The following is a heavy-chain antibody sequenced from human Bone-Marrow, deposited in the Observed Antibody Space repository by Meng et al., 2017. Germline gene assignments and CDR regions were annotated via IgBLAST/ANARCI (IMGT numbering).Heavy chain of an antibody. D-gene: IGHD3-22*01. J-gene: IGHJ3*02. Sequence: SETLSLTCTVSGGSISSYYWSWIRQPPGKGLEWIGYIYYSGSTNYNPSLKSRVTISVDTSKNRFSLKLSSVTAADTAVYYCAREVPEYYYDSSGYYSGAFDIWGQGTMVTVSS. CDR3: AREVPEYYYDSSGYYSGAFDI. CDR1: GGSISSYY. CDR2: IYYSGST. V-gene: IGHV4-59*01.